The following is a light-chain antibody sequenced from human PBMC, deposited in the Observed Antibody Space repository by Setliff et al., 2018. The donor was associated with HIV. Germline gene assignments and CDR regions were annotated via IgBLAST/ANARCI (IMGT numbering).Light chain of an antibody. CDR2: DNN. CDR1: SSNIGAGFD. Sequence: QSALTQPPSVSGAPGQRVTISCTGNSSNIGAGFDVHWYQQLPGTAPKVVIHDNNSRPSGIPDRFSGTKSGSSASLAITGLQAEDEAEYYCQSYDSSLSVVFGGGTKVTVL. J-gene: IGLJ2*01. CDR3: QSYDSSLSVV. V-gene: IGLV1-40*01.